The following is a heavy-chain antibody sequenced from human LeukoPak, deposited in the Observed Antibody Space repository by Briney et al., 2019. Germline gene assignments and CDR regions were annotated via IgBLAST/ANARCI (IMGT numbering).Heavy chain of an antibody. CDR2: ISWNSGSI. J-gene: IGHJ5*02. Sequence: SGGSLRLSCAASGFTFDDYAMHWVRQAPGKGLEWVSGISWNSGSIGYADSVKGRFTISRDNAKNSLYLQMNSLRAEDTALYYCAKTTWYYGSGSYQSGWFDPWGQGTLVTVSS. D-gene: IGHD3-10*01. CDR3: AKTTWYYGSGSYQSGWFDP. V-gene: IGHV3-9*01. CDR1: GFTFDDYA.